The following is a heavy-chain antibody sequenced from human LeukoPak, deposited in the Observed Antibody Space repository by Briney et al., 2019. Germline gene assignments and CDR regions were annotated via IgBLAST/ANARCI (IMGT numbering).Heavy chain of an antibody. J-gene: IGHJ5*02. D-gene: IGHD3-10*01. CDR2: INHSGST. CDR3: AREGAGMVRGVIVVRRVTNWFDP. Sequence: PSETLSLTCAVYGGSFSGYYWSWIRQPPGKGLEWIGEINHSGSTNYNPSLKSRVTISVDTSKNQFSLQLNSVTPEDTAVYYCAREGAGMVRGVIVVRRVTNWFDPWGQGTLVTVSS. V-gene: IGHV4-34*01. CDR1: GGSFSGYY.